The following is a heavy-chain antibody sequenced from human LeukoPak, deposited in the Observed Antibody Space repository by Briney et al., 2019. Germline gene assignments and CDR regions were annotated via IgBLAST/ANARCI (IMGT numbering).Heavy chain of an antibody. CDR2: INSDGSST. CDR3: ARDLGYGYMDV. V-gene: IGHV3-74*01. D-gene: IGHD5-18*01. Sequence: QPGGSLRLSCAASGFTFGSYWMHWVRQAPGKGVVWVSRINSDGSSTSYADSVKGRFTISRDNAKNTLYLQMNSLRAEDTAVYYCARDLGYGYMDVWGKGTTVTVSS. J-gene: IGHJ6*03. CDR1: GFTFGSYW.